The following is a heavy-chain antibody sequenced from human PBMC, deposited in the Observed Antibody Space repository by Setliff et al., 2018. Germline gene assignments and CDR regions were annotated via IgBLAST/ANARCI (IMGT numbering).Heavy chain of an antibody. Sequence: ASLKVSCKTSGFRFTSFGFSWVRQAPGQGLEWMGWISPYSGESNYAQKFQDRLTVTADTSTKTTYMELRSLTSDDTAVYFCTRSRGPRVVLAADFDFWGQGTLVTVSS. V-gene: IGHV1-18*01. J-gene: IGHJ4*02. CDR3: TRSRGPRVVLAADFDF. CDR2: ISPYSGES. D-gene: IGHD3-16*01. CDR1: GFRFTSFG.